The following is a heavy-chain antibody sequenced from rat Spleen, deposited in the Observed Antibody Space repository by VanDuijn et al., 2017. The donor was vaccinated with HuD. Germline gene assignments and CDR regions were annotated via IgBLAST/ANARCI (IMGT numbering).Heavy chain of an antibody. CDR1: GFTFSNFG. D-gene: IGHD1-2*01. J-gene: IGHJ1*01. V-gene: IGHV5-19*01. Sequence: EVQLVESGGGLVQPGRSLKLSCAASGFTFSNFGMHWIRQAPTKGLEWVASISVSGGSTYYRDSVKGRFTLSRENSKSTLYLQMDSLRSEDTATYYCARDYSNYFPYWYFDFWGPGTMVTVSS. CDR2: ISVSGGST. CDR3: ARDYSNYFPYWYFDF.